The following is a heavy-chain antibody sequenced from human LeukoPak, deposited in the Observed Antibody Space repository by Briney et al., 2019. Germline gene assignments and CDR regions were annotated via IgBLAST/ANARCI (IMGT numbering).Heavy chain of an antibody. J-gene: IGHJ4*02. Sequence: SVKVSCKASGGTFSSYAISWVRQAPGQGLEWMGRIIPIFGTANYAKKFQGRVTITTDESTSTAYMELSSLRSEDTAVYYCARGDYDFWSGYWYFGSFDYWGQGTLVTVSS. CDR2: IIPIFGTA. CDR1: GGTFSSYA. CDR3: ARGDYDFWSGYWYFGSFDY. D-gene: IGHD3-3*01. V-gene: IGHV1-69*05.